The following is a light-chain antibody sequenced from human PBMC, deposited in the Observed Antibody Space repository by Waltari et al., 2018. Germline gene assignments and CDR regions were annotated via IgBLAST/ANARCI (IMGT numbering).Light chain of an antibody. CDR1: HNSNIY. J-gene: IGKJ3*01. CDR2: GAS. CDR3: QQGYSTRFT. Sequence: IQMTQSPYSLSASVGDTFTITCRESHNSNIYLNWYQQKPGRAPKLLIHGASSLHTGVPSRFSGSGSGTDFTLTISSLQPEDFATYYCQQGYSTRFTFGPGTIVDMK. V-gene: IGKV1-39*01.